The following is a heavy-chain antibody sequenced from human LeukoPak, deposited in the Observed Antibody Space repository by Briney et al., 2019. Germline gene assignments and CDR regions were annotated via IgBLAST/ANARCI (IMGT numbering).Heavy chain of an antibody. Sequence: SETLSLTCAVYGGSFSGYYWSWIRQPPGKGLEWIGEINHSGSTNYNPSLKSRVTISVDKSKNQFSLKLSSVTAADTAVYYCARRLIAVAGTFGYWGQGTLVTVSS. CDR3: ARRLIAVAGTFGY. CDR2: INHSGST. CDR1: GGSFSGYY. V-gene: IGHV4-34*01. J-gene: IGHJ4*02. D-gene: IGHD6-19*01.